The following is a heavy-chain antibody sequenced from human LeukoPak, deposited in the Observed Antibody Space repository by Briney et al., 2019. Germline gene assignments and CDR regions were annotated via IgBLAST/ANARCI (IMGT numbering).Heavy chain of an antibody. CDR2: IYYSGST. V-gene: IGHV4-61*01. Sequence: PSETLSLTCTVSGGSVSSGSYYWSWIRQPPGKGLEWIGYIYYSGSTNYNPSLKSRVTISVDTSKNQFSLKLSSVTAADTAVYYCAGDTVGGYGYYWGQGTLVTVSS. CDR3: AGDTVGGYGYY. CDR1: GGSVSSGSYY. D-gene: IGHD5-18*01. J-gene: IGHJ4*02.